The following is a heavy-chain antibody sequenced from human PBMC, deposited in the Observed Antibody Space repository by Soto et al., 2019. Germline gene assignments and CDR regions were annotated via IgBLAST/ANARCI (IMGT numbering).Heavy chain of an antibody. CDR3: ARLDIVVVPAANGRYYYNYGMDV. CDR1: GGSFSGYY. CDR2: INHSGST. D-gene: IGHD2-2*01. J-gene: IGHJ6*02. Sequence: SETLALTCAGYGGSFSGYYWSWIRQPPGKGLEWIGEINHSGSTNYNPSLKSRVTISVDTSKNQFSLKLSSVTAADTAVYYCARLDIVVVPAANGRYYYNYGMDVWGQGTTVTVSS. V-gene: IGHV4-34*01.